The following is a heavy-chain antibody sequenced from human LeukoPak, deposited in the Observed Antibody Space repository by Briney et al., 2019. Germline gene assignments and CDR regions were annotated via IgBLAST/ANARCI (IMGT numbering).Heavy chain of an antibody. CDR2: IKQDGSEK. Sequence: GGSLRLSXAASGFTFSSYWMSWVRQAPGKGLEWVANIKQDGSEKYYVDSVTGRFTISRDNAKNSLYLQMNSLRAEDTAVYYCARASVPAAIHEPFDYWGQGTLVTVSS. CDR1: GFTFSSYW. V-gene: IGHV3-7*01. D-gene: IGHD2-2*02. CDR3: ARASVPAAIHEPFDY. J-gene: IGHJ4*02.